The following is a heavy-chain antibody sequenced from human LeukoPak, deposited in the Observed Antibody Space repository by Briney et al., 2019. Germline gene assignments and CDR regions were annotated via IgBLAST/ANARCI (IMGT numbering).Heavy chain of an antibody. J-gene: IGHJ4*02. Sequence: GGSLRLSCAVSGINLSNYGMSWVRQAPGKGLEWVAGISDSGGRTNYADSVKGRFTISRGSPKNTLYLQMNSLRAEDTAVYFCAKRGVVIRVILVGFHKEAYYFDSWGQGALVTVSS. V-gene: IGHV3-23*01. CDR2: ISDSGGRT. D-gene: IGHD3-22*01. CDR3: AKRGVVIRVILVGFHKEAYYFDS. CDR1: GINLSNYG.